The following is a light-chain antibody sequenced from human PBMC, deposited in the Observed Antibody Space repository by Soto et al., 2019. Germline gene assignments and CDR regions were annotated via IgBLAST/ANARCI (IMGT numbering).Light chain of an antibody. V-gene: IGLV2-14*01. CDR3: SSYTSTSTLVV. CDR2: DVS. J-gene: IGLJ2*01. Sequence: QSALTQPASVSGSPGQSVTISCTGTSRDVGGYNYVSWYQQHPGKAPKLMIYDVSNRPSGVSNRLSGSKSGNTDSLTISGLQAEDEADYYCSSYTSTSTLVVFGGGTKLTVL. CDR1: SRDVGGYNY.